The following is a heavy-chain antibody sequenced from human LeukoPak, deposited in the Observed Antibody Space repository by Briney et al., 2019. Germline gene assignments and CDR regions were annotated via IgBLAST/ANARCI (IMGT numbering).Heavy chain of an antibody. CDR3: ASLYYYDSDY. D-gene: IGHD3-22*01. V-gene: IGHV4-39*01. J-gene: IGHJ4*02. Sequence: PSETLSLTCTVSGGSISSSSYYWGWIRQPPGKGLEWIGSSYYSGSAYYNPSLKSRVTISVDTSKNQFSLELSSVTAADTAVYYCASLYYYDSDYWGQGTLVTVSS. CDR1: GGSISSSSYY. CDR2: SYYSGSA.